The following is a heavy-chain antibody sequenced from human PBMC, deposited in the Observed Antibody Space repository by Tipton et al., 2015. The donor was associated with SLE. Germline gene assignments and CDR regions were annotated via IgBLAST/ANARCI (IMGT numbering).Heavy chain of an antibody. D-gene: IGHD6-13*01. CDR1: GGSSSSNW. J-gene: IGHJ5*02. Sequence: TLSLTCTVSGGSSSSNWWSWVRQPPGKGLEWIGEIYHSGSTNYNPSLKSRVTISVDKSKNQFSLKLSSVTAADTAVYYCARVGIAAAGTNWFDPWGQGTLVTVSS. CDR2: IYHSGST. V-gene: IGHV4-4*02. CDR3: ARVGIAAAGTNWFDP.